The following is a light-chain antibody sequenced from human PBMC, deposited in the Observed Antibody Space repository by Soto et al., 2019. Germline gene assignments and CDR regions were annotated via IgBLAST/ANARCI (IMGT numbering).Light chain of an antibody. J-gene: IGLJ1*01. CDR1: SSNIGAGYD. V-gene: IGLV1-40*01. CDR3: QSCDSSLSGSGV. Sequence: QSVLTQPPSVSGAPGQRVTISCTGTSSNIGAGYDVHWYQQFPGTAPKLLICGNRNRPSGVPDRFSGSKSGTSASLAITGLQAEDEATYYCQSCDSSLSGSGVFGTGTKLTVL. CDR2: GNR.